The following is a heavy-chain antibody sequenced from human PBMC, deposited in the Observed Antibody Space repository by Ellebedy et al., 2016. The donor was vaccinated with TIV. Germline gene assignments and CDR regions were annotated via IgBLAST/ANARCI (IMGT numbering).Heavy chain of an antibody. CDR2: IYYSGST. CDR3: ARLGMLLESRGDY. J-gene: IGHJ4*02. CDR1: GGSISSGAFY. D-gene: IGHD2-8*01. V-gene: IGHV4-31*03. Sequence: MPSETLSLTCTVSGGSISSGAFYWTWIRQQPGKGLEWIGNIYYSGSTYYNPSLKSRVTISLDTSKNQFSLRLSSVTAAETAVYYCARLGMLLESRGDYWGQGTLVTVSS.